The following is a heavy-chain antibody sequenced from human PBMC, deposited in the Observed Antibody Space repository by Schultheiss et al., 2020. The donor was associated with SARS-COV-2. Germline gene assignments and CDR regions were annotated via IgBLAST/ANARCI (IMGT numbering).Heavy chain of an antibody. Sequence: GGSLRLSCATSTFSFSRYSMNWVRQAPGKGLEWVSVIYSGGSTYYADSVKGRFTISRDNAKNSLYLQMNSLRAEDTAVYYCARDTMVGSTTTMGYWGQGTLVTVSS. CDR1: TFSFSRYS. J-gene: IGHJ4*02. D-gene: IGHD1-26*01. V-gene: IGHV3-53*01. CDR2: IYSGGST. CDR3: ARDTMVGSTTTMGY.